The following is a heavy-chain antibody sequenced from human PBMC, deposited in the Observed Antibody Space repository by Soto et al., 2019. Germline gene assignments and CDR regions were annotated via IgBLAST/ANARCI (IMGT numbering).Heavy chain of an antibody. D-gene: IGHD3-16*01. CDR3: ATVAAASYVRGFVY. CDR1: GCTITELS. CDR2: FDPEDGET. J-gene: IGHJ4*02. Sequence: ASLTVSCRASGCTITELSMHCVRQATGKGLEWMGGFDPEDGETIDAQKFQGRLTMTEDPSTDTAYMELSSLRSEDTAVYYCATVAAASYVRGFVYWGQGTLVTVSS. V-gene: IGHV1-24*01.